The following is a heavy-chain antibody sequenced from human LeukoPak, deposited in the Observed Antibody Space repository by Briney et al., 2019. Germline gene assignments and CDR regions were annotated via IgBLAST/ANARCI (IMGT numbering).Heavy chain of an antibody. CDR1: GYTFTSYD. D-gene: IGHD4-23*01. V-gene: IGHV1-8*02. J-gene: IGHJ4*02. CDR3: ARESTVVTASYVDY. CDR2: MNPNSGNT. Sequence: ASVKVSCKASGYTFTSYDINWVRQATGQGLEWMGWMNPNSGNTGYAQKFQGRVTITRNTSISTAYMELRSLRSDDTAVYYCARESTVVTASYVDYWGKGTLVTVSS.